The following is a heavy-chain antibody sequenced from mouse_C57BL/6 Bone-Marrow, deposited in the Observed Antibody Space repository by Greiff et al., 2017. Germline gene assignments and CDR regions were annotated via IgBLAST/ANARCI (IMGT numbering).Heavy chain of an antibody. CDR2: ISDGGSYT. J-gene: IGHJ4*01. Sequence: EVHLVESGGGLVKPGGSLKLSCAASGFTFSSYAMSWVRQTPEKRLEWVATISDGGSYTYYPDNVKGRFTISRDNAKNNLYLQMSHLKSEDTAMYYCARDQKATYAMDYWGQGTSVTVSS. D-gene: IGHD3-2*02. CDR1: GFTFSSYA. V-gene: IGHV5-4*01. CDR3: ARDQKATYAMDY.